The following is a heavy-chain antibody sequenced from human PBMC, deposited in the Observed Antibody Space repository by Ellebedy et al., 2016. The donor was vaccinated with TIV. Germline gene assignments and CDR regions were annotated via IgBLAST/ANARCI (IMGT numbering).Heavy chain of an antibody. J-gene: IGHJ4*02. CDR3: ARRGKEAGLGF. CDR1: GFTFDDYA. Sequence: GGSLRLSCAASGFTFDDYAMHWVRQAPGKGLVWVSRINSDGTSTTYADSVKGRFTISRDNAKNTLYLQMNSLRAEDTAVYYCARRGKEAGLGFWGQGTLVTVSS. D-gene: IGHD6-13*01. V-gene: IGHV3-74*01. CDR2: INSDGTST.